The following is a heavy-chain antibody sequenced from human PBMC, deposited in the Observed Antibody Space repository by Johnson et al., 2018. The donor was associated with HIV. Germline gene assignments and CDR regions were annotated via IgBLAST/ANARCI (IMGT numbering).Heavy chain of an antibody. CDR1: GFTFSSYG. CDR3: ACGPPRITMFGVVQKVDAFDI. J-gene: IGHJ3*02. V-gene: IGHV3-30*02. Sequence: QEKLVESGGGVVQPGGSLRLSCAASGFTFSSYGMHWVRQAPGKGLEWVAFIRYDGSNKYYADSVKGRFTISRDNSKNTLYLQLNSLRAEDTAVYYCACGPPRITMFGVVQKVDAFDICGQGTIVTVSS. D-gene: IGHD3-3*01. CDR2: IRYDGSNK.